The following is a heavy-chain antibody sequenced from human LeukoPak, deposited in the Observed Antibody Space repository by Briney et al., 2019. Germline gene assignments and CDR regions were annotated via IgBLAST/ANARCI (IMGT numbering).Heavy chain of an antibody. V-gene: IGHV3-30-3*01. CDR3: ARDRPEVVG. D-gene: IGHD2-15*01. CDR2: ISYDGSNK. CDR1: GFTFSSYA. J-gene: IGHJ4*02. Sequence: GGSLRLSCAASGFTFSSYAMHWVRQAPGKGLEWVAVISYDGSNKYYADSVKGRFTISRDNSKNTLYLQMNSLRAEDTAVYYCARDRPEVVGWGQGTLVTVSS.